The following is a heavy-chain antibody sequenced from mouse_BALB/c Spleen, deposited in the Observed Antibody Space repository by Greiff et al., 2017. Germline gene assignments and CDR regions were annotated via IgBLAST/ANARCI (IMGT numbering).Heavy chain of an antibody. J-gene: IGHJ3*01. CDR1: GYTFTSYW. D-gene: IGHD1-1*01. CDR3: ARESFIYYWFAY. Sequence: DLVKPGASVKLSCKASGYTFTSYWLNWIKQRPGQGLEWIGRIAPGSGSTYYNEMIKGKATLTLETSSSTSYIQLSSQSSEDSAVYFCARESFIYYWFAYWGQGTLGTVSA. CDR2: IAPGSGST. V-gene: IGHV1S41*01.